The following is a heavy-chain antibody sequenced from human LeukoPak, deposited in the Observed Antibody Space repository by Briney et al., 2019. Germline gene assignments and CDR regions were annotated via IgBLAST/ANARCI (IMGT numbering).Heavy chain of an antibody. D-gene: IGHD5-12*01. CDR1: GYTFTGYY. J-gene: IGHJ4*02. V-gene: IGHV1-2*02. Sequence: ASVKVSCKASGYTFTGYYMHWVRQAPGQGLEWMGWINPNSGGTNYAQKFQGRVTMTRDTSISTAYMELSRLRSDDTAGYYCARDSGYDSSYFDYWGQGTLVTVSS. CDR3: ARDSGYDSSYFDY. CDR2: INPNSGGT.